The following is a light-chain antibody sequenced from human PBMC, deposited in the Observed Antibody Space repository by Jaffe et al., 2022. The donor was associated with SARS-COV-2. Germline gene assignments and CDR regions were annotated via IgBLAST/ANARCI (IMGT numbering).Light chain of an antibody. V-gene: IGKV3-11*01. CDR1: QSVGTF. Sequence: EIVLTQSPATLSLSPGERATLSCRASQSVGTFLAWYQQKPGQAPRLLIYAASNRSPGIPARFSGSGSGTDFTLTISSLEPEDFAVYYCQQRSNWPPFTFGGGTKVEI. CDR3: QQRSNWPPFT. CDR2: AAS. J-gene: IGKJ4*01.